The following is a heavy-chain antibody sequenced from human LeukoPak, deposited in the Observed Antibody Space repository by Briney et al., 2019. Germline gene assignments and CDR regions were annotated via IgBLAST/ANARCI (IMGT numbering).Heavy chain of an antibody. CDR1: GFTFSSYG. CDR2: ISSSAGSI. D-gene: IGHD5-12*01. V-gene: IGHV3-48*03. Sequence: GGSLRLSCAASGFTFSSYGRNWVRQAPGKRLEWVSYISSSAGSIYLADSVKDRFSVSRDNAKNSLYLQMTSLRAEDTGIYYCARVLSSGYDRPIDFWGQGTLVTVSS. CDR3: ARVLSSGYDRPIDF. J-gene: IGHJ4*02.